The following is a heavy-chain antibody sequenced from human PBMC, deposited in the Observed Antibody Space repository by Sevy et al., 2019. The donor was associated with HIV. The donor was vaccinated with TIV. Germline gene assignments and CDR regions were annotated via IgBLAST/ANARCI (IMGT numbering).Heavy chain of an antibody. Sequence: ASVKVSCEASGYTFTSYGIIWVRQAPGQGLEWMGWISAYNGNTNYAQRLQGRVTMTTDTSTSTAYMGLTSLRSDDTAVYYCAGGPRKYYDSSGYYYPPSYWGQGTLVTVSS. CDR2: ISAYNGNT. CDR1: GYTFTSYG. D-gene: IGHD3-22*01. V-gene: IGHV1-18*01. CDR3: AGGPRKYYDSSGYYYPPSY. J-gene: IGHJ4*02.